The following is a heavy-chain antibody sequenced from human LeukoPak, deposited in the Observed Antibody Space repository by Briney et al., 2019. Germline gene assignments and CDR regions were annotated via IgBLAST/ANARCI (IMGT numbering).Heavy chain of an antibody. D-gene: IGHD2-8*01. V-gene: IGHV4-61*02. Sequence: SQTLSLTCTVSGGSISSGSYYWSWIRQPAGKGLEWIGRIYTSGSTNYNPSLKSRVTISVDTSKNQFSLKLSSVTAADTAVYYCARGCTKWGQGTLVTVSS. CDR2: IYTSGST. CDR1: GGSISSGSYY. CDR3: ARGCTK. J-gene: IGHJ4*02.